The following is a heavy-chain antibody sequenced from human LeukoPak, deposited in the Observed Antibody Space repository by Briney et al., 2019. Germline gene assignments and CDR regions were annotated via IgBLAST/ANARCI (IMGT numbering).Heavy chain of an antibody. Sequence: PSETLSLTCTVSGGSISSYYWSWIRQPPGKGLEWIRYIYYSRSTNYNPSLKSRVTISVDTSKNQFSLKLSSVTAADTAVYYCARGVLGFKVRGVMGGNWFDPWGQGTLVTVSS. J-gene: IGHJ5*02. V-gene: IGHV4-59*01. CDR1: GGSISSYY. CDR3: ARGVLGFKVRGVMGGNWFDP. D-gene: IGHD3-10*01. CDR2: IYYSRST.